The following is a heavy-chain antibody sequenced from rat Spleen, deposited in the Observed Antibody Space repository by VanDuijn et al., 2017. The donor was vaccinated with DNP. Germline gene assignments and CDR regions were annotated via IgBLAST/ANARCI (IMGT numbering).Heavy chain of an antibody. V-gene: IGHV5-17*01. CDR1: GFTFSDYA. CDR2: IIYDGSDT. Sequence: EVQLVESGGGLVQPGNSLKLSCAASGFTFSDYAMAWVRQSPKKGLEWVATIIYDGSDTYYPDSVKGRFTISRDNAENTVYLQMSSLRSEDTATYYCASWAPIAPLSTSNYWGQGVMVTVSS. D-gene: IGHD1-2*01. CDR3: ASWAPIAPLSTSNY. J-gene: IGHJ2*01.